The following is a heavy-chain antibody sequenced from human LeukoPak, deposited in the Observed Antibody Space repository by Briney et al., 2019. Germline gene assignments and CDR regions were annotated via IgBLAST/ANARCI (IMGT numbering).Heavy chain of an antibody. CDR1: GFTFSNAW. CDR3: TTRGPFGLLLPYFDY. J-gene: IGHJ4*02. V-gene: IGHV3-15*01. D-gene: IGHD2-15*01. Sequence: GGSLRLSCAASGFTFSNAWMSWVRQAPGKGLEWVGRIKSKTDGGTTDYAAPVKGRFTISRDDSKNTLYLQMNSLKTGDTAVYYCTTRGPFGLLLPYFDYWGQGTLVTVSS. CDR2: IKSKTDGGTT.